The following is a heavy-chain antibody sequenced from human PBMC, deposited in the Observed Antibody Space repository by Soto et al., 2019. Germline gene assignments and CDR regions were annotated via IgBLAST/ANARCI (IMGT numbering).Heavy chain of an antibody. V-gene: IGHV3-23*01. CDR1: GFTFSSYA. CDR2: ISGSGGST. J-gene: IGHJ4*02. D-gene: IGHD3-22*01. CDR3: AKCYPDSSGDYYDY. Sequence: GGSLKLSCAASGFTFSSYAMSWVRQAPGKGLEWVSAISGSGGSTYYAESVKGRFTISRDNSKNTLYLQMNSLRAEDAAVYYCAKCYPDSSGDYYDYWGQGTLVTVSS.